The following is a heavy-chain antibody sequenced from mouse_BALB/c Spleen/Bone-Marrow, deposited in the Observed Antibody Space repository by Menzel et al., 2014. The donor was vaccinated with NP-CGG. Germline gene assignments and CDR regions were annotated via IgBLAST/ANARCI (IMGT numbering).Heavy chain of an antibody. D-gene: IGHD2-3*01. CDR3: ARRKVFDGYSWFAY. CDR2: ISSGGRYT. V-gene: IGHV5-9-1*01. J-gene: IGHJ3*01. Sequence: EVKLVESGGGLVKPGGSLKLSCAASGFTFSSYAMSWVRQTPEKRLEWVATISSGGRYTYYPDSVKGRFTISRDNAKNTLYLQMSSLRSEDTAMYYCARRKVFDGYSWFAYWGQGTLVTVSA. CDR1: GFTFSSYA.